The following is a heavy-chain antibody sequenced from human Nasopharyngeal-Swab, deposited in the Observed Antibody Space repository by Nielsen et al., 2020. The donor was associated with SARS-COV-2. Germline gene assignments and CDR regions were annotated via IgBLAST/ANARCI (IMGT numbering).Heavy chain of an antibody. Sequence: WIRQPPGKGLEWVSYISSSGSTIYYADSVKGRFTISRDNAKNSLYLQMNSLRAEDTAVYYCARDRNYYGSGGIDYWGQGTLVTVSS. CDR2: ISSSGSTI. CDR3: ARDRNYYGSGGIDY. D-gene: IGHD3-10*01. V-gene: IGHV3-11*01. J-gene: IGHJ4*02.